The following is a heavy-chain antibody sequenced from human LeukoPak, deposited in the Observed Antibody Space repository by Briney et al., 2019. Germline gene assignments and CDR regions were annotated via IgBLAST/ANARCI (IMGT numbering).Heavy chain of an antibody. CDR3: AKAFTDYYDSSGWNSIDY. J-gene: IGHJ4*02. V-gene: IGHV4-38-2*02. CDR2: IHHSGST. D-gene: IGHD3-22*01. CDR1: GYSISSGYY. Sequence: SETLSLTCTVSGYSISSGYYWGWIRQPPGKGLEWIGSIHHSGSTYYNPSLKSRVTKSLDTSKNQFSLKLSSVTAADTAVYYCAKAFTDYYDSSGWNSIDYWGQGTLVTVSS.